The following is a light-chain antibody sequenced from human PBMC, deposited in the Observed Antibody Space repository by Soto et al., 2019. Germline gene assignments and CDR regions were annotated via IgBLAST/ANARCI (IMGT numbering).Light chain of an antibody. CDR2: DAS. J-gene: IGKJ3*01. Sequence: EIVLTQSPATLPLAPGERATLSCRASQSLSNYLAWYQQKPGQAPRLLIYDASNRATGIPARFSGSGSGTEFTLTISSLEPEDFAVYYCQQRSNWPRTFGPGTKVDIK. CDR3: QQRSNWPRT. V-gene: IGKV3-11*01. CDR1: QSLSNY.